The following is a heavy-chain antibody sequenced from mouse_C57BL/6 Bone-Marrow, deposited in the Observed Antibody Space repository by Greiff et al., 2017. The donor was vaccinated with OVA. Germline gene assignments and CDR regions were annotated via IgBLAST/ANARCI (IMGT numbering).Heavy chain of an antibody. CDR2: IHPSDSDT. Sequence: VQLQQPGAELVKPGASVKVSCKASGYTFTSYWMHWVKQRPGQGLEWIGRIHPSDSDTNYNQKFKGKATLTVDKSSSTAYMQLSSLTSEDSAVYYCAMGGQLRLRPYYYAMDYWGQGTSVTVSS. J-gene: IGHJ4*01. D-gene: IGHD3-2*02. CDR3: AMGGQLRLRPYYYAMDY. V-gene: IGHV1-74*01. CDR1: GYTFTSYW.